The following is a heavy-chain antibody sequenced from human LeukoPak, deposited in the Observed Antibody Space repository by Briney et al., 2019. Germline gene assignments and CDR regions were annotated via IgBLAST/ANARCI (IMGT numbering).Heavy chain of an antibody. V-gene: IGHV3-53*01. J-gene: IGHJ4*02. CDR1: GFTVSSNY. CDR2: IYSGGST. D-gene: IGHD3-9*01. CDR3: ARDFDSGNDFDY. Sequence: GGSLRLSCAASGFTVSSNYMSWVRQAPGKGLEWVSVIYSGGSTYYADSVKGRFTISRDNAKNTLYLQMNSLRAEDTAVYYCARDFDSGNDFDYWGQGTLVTVSS.